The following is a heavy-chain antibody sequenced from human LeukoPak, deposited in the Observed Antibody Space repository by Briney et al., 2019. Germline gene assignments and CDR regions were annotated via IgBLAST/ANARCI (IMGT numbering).Heavy chain of an antibody. V-gene: IGHV4-39*07. CDR2: IYYSGST. CDR1: GGSISSSSCY. Sequence: SETLSLTCTVSGGSISSSSCYWGWIRQPPGKGLEWIGSIYYSGSTYYNPSLKSRVTISVDTSKNQFSLKLSSVTAADTAVYYCARIYCSSTSCYKSRFDYWGQGTLVTVSS. J-gene: IGHJ4*02. CDR3: ARIYCSSTSCYKSRFDY. D-gene: IGHD2-2*02.